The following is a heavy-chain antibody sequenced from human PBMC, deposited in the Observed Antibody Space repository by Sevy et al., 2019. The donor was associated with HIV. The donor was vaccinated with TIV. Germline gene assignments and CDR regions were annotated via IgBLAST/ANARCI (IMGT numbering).Heavy chain of an antibody. CDR2: IRFDGTIQ. Sequence: GGSLRLSCAASGFTFSTYGMHWVRQAPGKGLEWVAFIRFDGTIQYYTDSVKGRLTISRDNSNNTLYLQMNSLRAEDTAVYFCAKVLHIVVVPAAIDYYYGMDVWGQGTTVTVSS. D-gene: IGHD2-2*01. V-gene: IGHV3-30*02. CDR3: AKVLHIVVVPAAIDYYYGMDV. CDR1: GFTFSTYG. J-gene: IGHJ6*02.